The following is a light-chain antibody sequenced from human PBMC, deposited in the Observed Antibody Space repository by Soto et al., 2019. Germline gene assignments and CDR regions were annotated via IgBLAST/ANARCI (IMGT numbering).Light chain of an antibody. V-gene: IGKV3-11*01. CDR2: DAS. J-gene: IGKJ5*01. Sequence: TQSPATLCVAPGGRAALSFMASQSVSSYLAWYQQKPGQAPRLLIYDASNRATGIPARFSGSGSGTDFTLTISSLEPEDFAVYYCQQRSNWPITFGQGTRLEIK. CDR3: QQRSNWPIT. CDR1: QSVSSY.